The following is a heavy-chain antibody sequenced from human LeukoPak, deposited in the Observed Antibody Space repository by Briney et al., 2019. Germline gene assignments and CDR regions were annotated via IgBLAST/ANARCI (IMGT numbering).Heavy chain of an antibody. CDR2: IYYSGST. CDR1: GGSISSSSYY. J-gene: IGHJ2*01. Sequence: TASETLSLTCTVSGGSISSSSYYWGWIRQPPGKGLEWIGSIYYSGSTYYNPSLKSRVTISVDTSKNQFSLKLSSVTAADTAVYYCARVEVRGLSDYGDPRGTARYFDLWGRGTLVTVSS. CDR3: ARVEVRGLSDYGDPRGTARYFDL. V-gene: IGHV4-39*07. D-gene: IGHD4-17*01.